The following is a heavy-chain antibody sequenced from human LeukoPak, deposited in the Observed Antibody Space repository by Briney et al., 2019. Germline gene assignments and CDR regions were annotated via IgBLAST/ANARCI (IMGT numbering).Heavy chain of an antibody. V-gene: IGHV4-39*01. CDR3: ASRTVSVSGVYFQH. J-gene: IGHJ1*01. D-gene: IGHD5/OR15-5a*01. CDR2: IYYSGST. CDR1: GGSISSSSYY. Sequence: SETLSLPCTVSGGSISSSSYYWGWIRQPPGKGLEWIGSIYYSGSTYYNPSLKSRVTISVDTSKNQFSLKLRSVTAADTAVYYCASRTVSVSGVYFQHWGQGTLVTVSS.